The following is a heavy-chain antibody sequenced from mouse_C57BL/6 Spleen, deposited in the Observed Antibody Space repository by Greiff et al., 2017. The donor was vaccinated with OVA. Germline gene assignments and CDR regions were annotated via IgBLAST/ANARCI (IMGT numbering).Heavy chain of an antibody. V-gene: IGHV1-76*01. CDR1: GYTFTDYY. Sequence: QLQQSGAELVRPGASVKLSCKASGYTFTDYYINWVKQRPGQGLEWIARIYPGSGNTYYHEKFKGKATLTAEQSSSNAYMQLSSLTSEDSAVDFCARRWTVVATEDYAMDDWGQGTSGTVSS. J-gene: IGHJ4*01. CDR3: ARRWTVVATEDYAMDD. CDR2: IYPGSGNT. D-gene: IGHD1-1*01.